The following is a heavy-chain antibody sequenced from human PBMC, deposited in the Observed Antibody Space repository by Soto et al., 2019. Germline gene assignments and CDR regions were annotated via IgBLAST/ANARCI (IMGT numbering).Heavy chain of an antibody. D-gene: IGHD6-13*01. CDR3: TRDASRDSSARGWFDP. Sequence: GGSLRLSCAASGFTFRSFTINWVRQAPGKGLEWVSTISSNSAYIYYTDAVRGRFTISRDKAKNSLHLQMNSLRAEDTAVYYCTRDASRDSSARGWFDPWGPGTLVTVSS. CDR1: GFTFRSFT. V-gene: IGHV3-21*01. CDR2: ISSNSAYI. J-gene: IGHJ5*02.